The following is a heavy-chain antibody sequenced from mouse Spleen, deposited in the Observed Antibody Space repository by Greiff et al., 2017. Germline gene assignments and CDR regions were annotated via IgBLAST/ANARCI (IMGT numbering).Heavy chain of an antibody. CDR3: ARVDYDDLYWYFDV. D-gene: IGHD2-4*01. CDR1: GYSFTGYY. Sequence: EVKLMESGPELVKPGASVKISCKASGYSFTGYYMNWVKQSPEKSLEWIGEINPSTGGTTYNQKFKAKATLTVDKSSSTAYMQLKSLTSEDSAVYYCARVDYDDLYWYFDVWGAGTTVTVSS. V-gene: IGHV1-42*01. J-gene: IGHJ1*01. CDR2: INPSTGGT.